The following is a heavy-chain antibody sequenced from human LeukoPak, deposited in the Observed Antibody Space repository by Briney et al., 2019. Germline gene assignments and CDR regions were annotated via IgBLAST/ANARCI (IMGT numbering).Heavy chain of an antibody. D-gene: IGHD6-19*01. CDR1: RFPLSSSA. J-gene: IGHJ4*02. CDR3: TNIALAGTFDY. Sequence: GKSLRLSCVASRFPLSSSAMHWVRQAPGKGLEWVAFVSYDGKMTNYADSVKGRFIISRDNSKNTLFLQMNSLRPDDTALYYCTNIALAGTFDYWGQGTLVTVSS. V-gene: IGHV3-30*04. CDR2: VSYDGKMT.